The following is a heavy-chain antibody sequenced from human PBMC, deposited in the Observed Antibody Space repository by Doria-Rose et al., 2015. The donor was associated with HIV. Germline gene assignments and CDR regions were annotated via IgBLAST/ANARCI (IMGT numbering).Heavy chain of an antibody. V-gene: IGHV2-26*01. D-gene: IGHD6-13*01. CDR1: GVSLSSPGIG. Sequence: QVTLKESGPVLVKPTETLTLTCTVSGVSLSSPGIGVSWIRQPPGKALEWLANIVSDDERSCNASRKSRLTISRGTSTSQVVLTMTDMDPVDTATYYCARIKSSRWYHKYYFDFWGQGTLVIVSA. J-gene: IGHJ4*02. CDR3: ARIKSSRWYHKYYFDF. CDR2: IVSDDER.